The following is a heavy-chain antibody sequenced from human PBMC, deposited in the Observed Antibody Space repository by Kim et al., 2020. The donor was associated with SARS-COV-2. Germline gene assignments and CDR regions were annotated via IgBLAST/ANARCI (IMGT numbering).Heavy chain of an antibody. CDR1: GFTFSNYW. J-gene: IGHJ6*02. V-gene: IGHV3-7*01. D-gene: IGHD4-17*01. CDR3: ARYGFKPYYYYGMDV. CDR2: IKQDGSEK. Sequence: GGSLRLSCAASGFTFSNYWMSWVRQAPGKGLEWVANIKQDGSEKYYVDSVKGRFTISRDNAKNSLYLQMNSLRAEDTAVYYCARYGFKPYYYYGMDVWGQGTTVTGSS.